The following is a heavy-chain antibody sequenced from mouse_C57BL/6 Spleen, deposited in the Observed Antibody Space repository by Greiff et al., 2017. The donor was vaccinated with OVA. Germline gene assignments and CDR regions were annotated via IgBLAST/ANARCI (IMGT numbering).Heavy chain of an antibody. CDR2: IYPGSGNT. V-gene: IGHV1-66*01. Sequence: QVQLKESGPELVKPGASVKISCKASGYSFTSYYIHWVKQRPGQGLEWIGWIYPGSGNTKYNEKFKGKATLTADTSFSTAYMQLSSLTSEDSAVYYCARYDSLYFDYWGQGTTLTVSS. CDR3: ARYDSLYFDY. CDR1: GYSFTSYY. D-gene: IGHD2-12*01. J-gene: IGHJ2*01.